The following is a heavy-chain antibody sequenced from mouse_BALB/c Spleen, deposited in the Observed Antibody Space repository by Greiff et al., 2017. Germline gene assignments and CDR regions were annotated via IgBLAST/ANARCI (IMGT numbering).Heavy chain of an antibody. Sequence: VKLVESGAELVRPGSSVKISCKASGYAFSSYWMNWVKQRPGQGLEWIGQIYPGDGDTNYNGKFKGKATLTADKSSSTAYMQLSSLTSEDSAVYFCARGYYGNYVGFDYWGQGTTLTVSS. D-gene: IGHD2-1*01. J-gene: IGHJ2*01. V-gene: IGHV1-80*01. CDR3: ARGYYGNYVGFDY. CDR2: IYPGDGDT. CDR1: GYAFSSYW.